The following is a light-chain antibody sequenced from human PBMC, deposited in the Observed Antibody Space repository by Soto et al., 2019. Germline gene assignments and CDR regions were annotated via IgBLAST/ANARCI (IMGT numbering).Light chain of an antibody. Sequence: IQRAQSPYALSASGGASVTITCRASQSISSWLAWYQQKPGKAPKFLIYKASTLESGVPSRFSGSGSGTEFTLTISSLQPDDFATYYCQQYNTYLWTFGQGTKVDI. CDR1: QSISSW. J-gene: IGKJ1*01. V-gene: IGKV1-5*03. CDR3: QQYNTYLWT. CDR2: KAS.